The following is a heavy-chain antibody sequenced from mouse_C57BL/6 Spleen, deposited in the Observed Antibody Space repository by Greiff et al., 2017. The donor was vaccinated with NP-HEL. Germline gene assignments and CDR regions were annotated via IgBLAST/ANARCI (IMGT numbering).Heavy chain of an antibody. J-gene: IGHJ3*01. D-gene: IGHD1-1*01. CDR1: GFTFSSSA. Sequence: EVKLVESGGGLVKPGGSLKLSCAASGFTFSSSAMSWVRPTPEKRLEWVATISDGGSYTYYPDNVKGRFTISRDNATNNLYLQMSHLKSEDTAMYYCARREGTTEFAYWGQGTLVTVSA. CDR2: ISDGGSYT. CDR3: ARREGTTEFAY. V-gene: IGHV5-4*03.